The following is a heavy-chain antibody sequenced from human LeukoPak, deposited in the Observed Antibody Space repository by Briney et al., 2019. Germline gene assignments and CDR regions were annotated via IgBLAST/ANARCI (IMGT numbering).Heavy chain of an antibody. CDR1: GYRFNAYW. CDR3: ARPNITSYYDSRGYDAFDV. V-gene: IGHV5-51*01. J-gene: IGHJ3*01. Sequence: AESLKISCKGSGYRFNAYWIAWVRQMPVKGLEWMGINYPDDSGTRYSPSCQGKVTTSADKSVRTAYLQWSSLKASDTAMYYCARPNITSYYDSRGYDAFDVWGQGTMVTVSS. D-gene: IGHD3-22*01. CDR2: NYPDDSGT.